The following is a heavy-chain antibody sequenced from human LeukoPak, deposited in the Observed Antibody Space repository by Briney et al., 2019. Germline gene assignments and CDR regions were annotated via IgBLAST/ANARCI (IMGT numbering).Heavy chain of an antibody. D-gene: IGHD5-18*01. CDR2: IKQDGSEK. V-gene: IGHV3-7*01. Sequence: GGSLRLSCSASGFTLGSYWMTWVRQAPGKGLEWVANIKQDGSEKYYVDSVKGRFTISRDNAKNSLYLQMNSLRAEDTAVYYCARWRGYSGALRYFDYWGQGTLVTVSS. J-gene: IGHJ4*02. CDR3: ARWRGYSGALRYFDY. CDR1: GFTLGSYW.